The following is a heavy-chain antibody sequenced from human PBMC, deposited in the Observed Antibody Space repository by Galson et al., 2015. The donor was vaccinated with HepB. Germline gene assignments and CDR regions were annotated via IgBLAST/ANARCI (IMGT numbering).Heavy chain of an antibody. CDR1: GFTVRSYY. D-gene: IGHD2-2*01. J-gene: IGHJ6*02. CDR3: ARDSPTCTSTTCYPPYHYSSGMDA. Sequence: SLRLSCAASGFTVRSYYMNWVRQAPGKGLEWVSVVYSGGSTYYADSVKGRFTISRDNSKNTLSLQMNSLRAEDTAVYYCARDSPTCTSTTCYPPYHYSSGMDAWGQGTTVTVSS. CDR2: VYSGGST. V-gene: IGHV3-66*01.